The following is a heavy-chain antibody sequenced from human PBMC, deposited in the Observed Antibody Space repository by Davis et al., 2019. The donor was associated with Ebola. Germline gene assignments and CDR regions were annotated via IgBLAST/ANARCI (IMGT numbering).Heavy chain of an antibody. D-gene: IGHD3-22*01. CDR2: IIPILGIA. J-gene: IGHJ6*02. CDR3: ARITMHYYDSSGYYSGRGMDV. Sequence: SVTVSRKASGGTFSSYAISWVRQAPGQGLEWMGRIIPILGIANYAQKFQGRVTITADKSTSTAYMELSSLRSEDTAVYYCARITMHYYDSSGYYSGRGMDVWGQGTTVTVSS. V-gene: IGHV1-69*04. CDR1: GGTFSSYA.